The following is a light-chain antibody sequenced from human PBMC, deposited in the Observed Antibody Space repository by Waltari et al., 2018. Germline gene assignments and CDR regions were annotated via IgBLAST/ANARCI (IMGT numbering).Light chain of an antibody. V-gene: IGKV3-11*01. CDR1: QTFNNY. CDR3: QQRINWPVT. Sequence: EIVLTQSPATLSLSPGERATLSCRASQTFNNYLAWYQHKPGQPPRLLIYDASNRVIGTPSRFSGSGSGTDFTLTISSLEPEDSAVYYCQQRINWPVTFGGGTKVEIK. CDR2: DAS. J-gene: IGKJ4*01.